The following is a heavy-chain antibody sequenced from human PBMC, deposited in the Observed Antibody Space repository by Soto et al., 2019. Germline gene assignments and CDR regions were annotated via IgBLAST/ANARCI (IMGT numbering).Heavy chain of an antibody. J-gene: IGHJ4*02. D-gene: IGHD6-25*01. CDR3: ARRGSGSYYDY. V-gene: IGHV3-23*01. CDR2: ISGSGDST. CDR1: GFTFSSYA. Sequence: EVQLLESGGGLVQPGGSLRLSCAASGFTFSSYAMRWVRQAPGKGLEWVSSISGSGDSTYYADSVKGRFTISRDNSKNTMNLQMNRVRAEDKAVYYCARRGSGSYYDYWGQGTLVTVSS.